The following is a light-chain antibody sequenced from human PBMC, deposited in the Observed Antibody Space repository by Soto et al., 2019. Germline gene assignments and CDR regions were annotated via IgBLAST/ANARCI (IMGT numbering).Light chain of an antibody. Sequence: QSVLTQPASVSGSPGQSITISCTGTSSDVGAYDHVSWYQQHPDKAPKLMIYEVSHRPSGVSNRFYGSKSVNTATLTISGLQAEDEADYYCSSYTSSSTRVFGTGTKVTVL. V-gene: IGLV2-14*03. J-gene: IGLJ1*01. CDR2: EVS. CDR1: SSDVGAYDH. CDR3: SSYTSSSTRV.